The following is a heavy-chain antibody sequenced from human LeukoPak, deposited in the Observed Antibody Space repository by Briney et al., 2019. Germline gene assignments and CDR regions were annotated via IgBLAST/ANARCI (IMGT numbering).Heavy chain of an antibody. Sequence: ASVKVSCKASGYTFTIYDINWVRQATGQGLEWMGWMNPNSGSTGYAQKFQDRVTITRNTSISTVYMELSSLRSEDTAVYYCARKVGGLSNNFDYWGQGTLVTVSS. V-gene: IGHV1-8*03. CDR2: MNPNSGST. J-gene: IGHJ4*02. D-gene: IGHD1-26*01. CDR3: ARKVGGLSNNFDY. CDR1: GYTFTIYD.